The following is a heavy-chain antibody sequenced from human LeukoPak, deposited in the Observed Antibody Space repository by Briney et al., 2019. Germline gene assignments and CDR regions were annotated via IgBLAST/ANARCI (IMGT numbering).Heavy chain of an antibody. J-gene: IGHJ4*02. CDR2: ISAYNGNT. CDR3: AKGSVVAATPFDY. CDR1: GYTFTSYG. V-gene: IGHV1-18*01. D-gene: IGHD2-15*01. Sequence: RAASVKVSCKASGYTFTSYGISWVRQAPGQGLEWMGWISAYNGNTNYAQKLQGRVTMTTDTSTSTAYVGLRSLRSDDTAVYYCAKGSVVAATPFDYWGQGTLVTVSS.